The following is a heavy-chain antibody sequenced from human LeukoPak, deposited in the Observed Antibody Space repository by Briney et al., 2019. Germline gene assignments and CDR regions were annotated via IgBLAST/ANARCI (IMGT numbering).Heavy chain of an antibody. J-gene: IGHJ5*02. V-gene: IGHV1-2*04. Sequence: ASVKVSCKASGYTFTGYYMHWVRQAPGQGLEWMGWINPNSGGTNYAQKFQGWVTMTRDTSISTAYMELSRLRSDDTAVYYCARYPASGAGTSNWFDPWGQGTPVTVSS. CDR1: GYTFTGYY. CDR3: ARYPASGAGTSNWFDP. D-gene: IGHD6-19*01. CDR2: INPNSGGT.